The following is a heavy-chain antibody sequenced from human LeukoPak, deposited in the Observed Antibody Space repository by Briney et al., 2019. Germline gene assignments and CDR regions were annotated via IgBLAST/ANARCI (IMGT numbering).Heavy chain of an antibody. CDR3: AKCSIAAAGTRTRVLWWYFDL. J-gene: IGHJ2*01. V-gene: IGHV3-23*01. CDR1: GFTFSSYA. CDR2: ISGSGGST. Sequence: GGSLRLSCAASGFTFSSYAMSWVRQAPGKGLGWVSAISGSGGSTYYADSVKGRFTISRDNSKNTLYLQMNSLRAEDTAVYYCAKCSIAAAGTRTRVLWWYFDLWGRGTLVTVSS. D-gene: IGHD6-13*01.